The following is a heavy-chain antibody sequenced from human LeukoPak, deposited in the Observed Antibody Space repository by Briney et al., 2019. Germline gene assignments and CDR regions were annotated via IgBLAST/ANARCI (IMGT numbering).Heavy chain of an antibody. V-gene: IGHV1-2*02. J-gene: IGHJ4*02. CDR2: ISPNNGGT. CDR3: AREWDCSDGICFPRGFDF. Sequence: ASVKVSCKASGYTFTGNYVHWVRQAPGQGLGWMGWISPNNGGTSYAQNFRDRVTMTTDTSINTAYMELSWLTSDDTAVYYCAREWDCSDGICFPRGFDFWGQGTLVTVSS. D-gene: IGHD2-15*01. CDR1: GYTFTGNY.